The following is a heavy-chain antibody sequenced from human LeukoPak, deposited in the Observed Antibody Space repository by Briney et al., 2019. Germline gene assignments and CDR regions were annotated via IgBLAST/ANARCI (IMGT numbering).Heavy chain of an antibody. CDR3: AQEMATSDAFDI. CDR2: IIPIFGTA. D-gene: IGHD5-24*01. Sequence: SVKVSCKASGGTFSSYAISWVRQAPGQGLEWMGGIIPIFGTANYAQKFQGRVTITADESTSTAYMELSSLRSEDTAVYYCAQEMATSDAFDIWGQGTMVTVSS. V-gene: IGHV1-69*13. CDR1: GGTFSSYA. J-gene: IGHJ3*02.